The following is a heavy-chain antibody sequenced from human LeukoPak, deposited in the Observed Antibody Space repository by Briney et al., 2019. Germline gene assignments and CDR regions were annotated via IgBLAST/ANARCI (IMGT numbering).Heavy chain of an antibody. CDR1: GGTFSSYA. J-gene: IGHJ3*02. CDR2: IIPIFGTA. D-gene: IGHD3-22*01. Sequence: GASVKVSCKASGGTFSSYAISWVRQAPGQGLEWMGGIIPIFGTANYAQKFQGRVTITTDESTSTAYMELSSLRSEDTAVYYCARENAAGDSSGYYPAIGGAFDIWGQGTMVTVSS. V-gene: IGHV1-69*05. CDR3: ARENAAGDSSGYYPAIGGAFDI.